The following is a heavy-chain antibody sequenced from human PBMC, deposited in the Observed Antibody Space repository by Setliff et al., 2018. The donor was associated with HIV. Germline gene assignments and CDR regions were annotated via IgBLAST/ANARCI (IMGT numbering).Heavy chain of an antibody. CDR3: ARVGATPIDAFDI. CDR2: IIPILGIA. D-gene: IGHD1-26*01. V-gene: IGHV1-69*10. CDR1: GGTFSSYA. J-gene: IGHJ3*02. Sequence: SVKVSCKASGGTFSSYAISWVRQAPGQGLEWMGGIIPILGIANYAQKFQGRVTITADESTSTAYMKLSSLRSEDTAVYYCARVGATPIDAFDIWGQGTMVTVSS.